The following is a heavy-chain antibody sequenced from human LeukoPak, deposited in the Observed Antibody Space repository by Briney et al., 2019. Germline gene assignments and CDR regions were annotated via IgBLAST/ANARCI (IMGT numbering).Heavy chain of an antibody. D-gene: IGHD4-23*01. V-gene: IGHV3-48*03. J-gene: IGHJ4*02. CDR2: ISSNGGTI. CDR1: GFTFSSYE. Sequence: GGSLRLSCAASGFTFSSYELNWVRQAPGKGLEWISYISSNGGTIYYADSVKGRFTISRGNAKNSLYLQMNSLRAEDTAVYYCARAFYGGNFDYWGQGTLVTVSS. CDR3: ARAFYGGNFDY.